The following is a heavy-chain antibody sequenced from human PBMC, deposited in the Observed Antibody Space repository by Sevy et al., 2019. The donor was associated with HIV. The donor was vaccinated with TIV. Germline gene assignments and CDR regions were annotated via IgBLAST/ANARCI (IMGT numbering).Heavy chain of an antibody. J-gene: IGHJ3*02. CDR1: GFTFSSYA. Sequence: GGSLRLSWAASGFTFSSYAISWVRQAPGKGLEWVTGIIGSEGSTYYTDSVKGRLTIYRDTSKNTLYLQMNSLRAEETAVYYCAKGRIFMIGDAFDIWGQGTMVTVSS. CDR2: IIGSEGST. V-gene: IGHV3-23*01. D-gene: IGHD3-22*01. CDR3: AKGRIFMIGDAFDI.